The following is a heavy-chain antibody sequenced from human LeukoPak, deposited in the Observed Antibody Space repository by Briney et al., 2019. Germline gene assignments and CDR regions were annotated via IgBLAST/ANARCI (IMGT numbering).Heavy chain of an antibody. Sequence: PGGSLRLSCAASGFTFSSYGMHWVRQAPGKGLEWVAVISYDGSNKYYADSVKGRFTISRDNSKNTLYLQMNTLRAEDTAVYYCAKDRGSYAFDIWGQGTMVTVSS. CDR3: AKDRGSYAFDI. V-gene: IGHV3-30*18. CDR1: GFTFSSYG. J-gene: IGHJ3*02. D-gene: IGHD3-10*01. CDR2: ISYDGSNK.